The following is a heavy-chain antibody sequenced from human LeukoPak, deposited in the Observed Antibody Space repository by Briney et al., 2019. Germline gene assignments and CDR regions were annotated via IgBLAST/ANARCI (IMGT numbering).Heavy chain of an antibody. CDR3: ARFPTVVTALDAFDI. CDR1: GGSISSSSYY. V-gene: IGHV4-39*07. J-gene: IGHJ3*02. D-gene: IGHD4-23*01. Sequence: PSETLSLTCTVSGGSISSSSYYWGWIRQPPGEGLEWIGSICYSGSTYYNPSLKSRVTISVDTSKNQFSLKLSSVTAADTAVYYCARFPTVVTALDAFDIWGQGTMDTVSS. CDR2: ICYSGST.